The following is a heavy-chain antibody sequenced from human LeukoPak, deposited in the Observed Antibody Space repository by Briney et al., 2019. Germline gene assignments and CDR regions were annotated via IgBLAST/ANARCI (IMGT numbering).Heavy chain of an antibody. J-gene: IGHJ4*02. D-gene: IGHD5-18*01. V-gene: IGHV3-7*05. CDR3: AGRIQGRYYFDY. CDR2: IKQDGSDK. CDR1: GFTFSTYW. Sequence: GGSLRLSCAASGFTFSTYWMTWVRQAPGKGLEWVANIKQDGSDKYYVDSVKGRFTISRDNAENSLYLQMNSLRAEDTAVYYCAGRIQGRYYFDYWGQGTLVTVSS.